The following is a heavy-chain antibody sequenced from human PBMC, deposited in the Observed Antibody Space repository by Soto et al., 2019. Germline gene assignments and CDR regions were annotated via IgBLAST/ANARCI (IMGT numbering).Heavy chain of an antibody. CDR2: VFHTGRT. Sequence: QVVLQESGPGLLKPSQTLSLTCTVSGESLSGGVDYWSWIRQSSGGVLAWIGYVFHTGRTSYNLSLKSRVTISADTSKNQFSLRLTSLTAADTAVYYCAKTTAGRGYFDPWGHGSPVTVSS. CDR3: AKTTAGRGYFDP. J-gene: IGHJ4*01. V-gene: IGHV4-31*03. CDR1: GESLSGGVDY. D-gene: IGHD4-17*01.